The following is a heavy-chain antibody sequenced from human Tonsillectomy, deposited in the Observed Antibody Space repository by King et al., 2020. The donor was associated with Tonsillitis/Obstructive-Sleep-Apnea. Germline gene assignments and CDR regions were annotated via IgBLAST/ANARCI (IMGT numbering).Heavy chain of an antibody. J-gene: IGHJ4*02. CDR2: IDWDDDK. CDR3: ARTTLEWFPSLYFDH. CDR1: GFSLSTSGMC. D-gene: IGHD3-3*01. V-gene: IGHV2-70*15. Sequence: HVTLKESGPALVKPTQTLTLTCTFSGFSLSTSGMCVSWIRQPPGKALEWLARIDWDDDKYYSTSLKTRLTISKDTYKNQVVLTMTNMDPVDTATYYCARTTLEWFPSLYFDHWGQGTLVTVSS.